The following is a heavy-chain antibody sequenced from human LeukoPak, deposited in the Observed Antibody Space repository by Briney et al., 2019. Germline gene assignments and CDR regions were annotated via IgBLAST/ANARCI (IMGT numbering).Heavy chain of an antibody. V-gene: IGHV4-4*07. J-gene: IGHJ3*02. CDR2: IYTSAST. Sequence: SETLSLTCTVSGGSISSYYWNWIRQSAGKGLEWIGRIYTSASTIYNPSLKSRVTVSVDTSKNQLSLKLSAVTAADTAVYYCARDWGSGSDGRAFDIWGQGTTVTVSS. CDR1: GGSISSYY. D-gene: IGHD5-12*01. CDR3: ARDWGSGSDGRAFDI.